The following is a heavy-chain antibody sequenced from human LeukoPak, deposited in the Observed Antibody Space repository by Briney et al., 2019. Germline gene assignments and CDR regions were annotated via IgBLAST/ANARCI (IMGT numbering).Heavy chain of an antibody. J-gene: IGHJ5*02. Sequence: SETLSLTCTVSGGSISSYYWSWIRQPPGKGLEWIGYIYYSGSTNYSPSLKSRVTITVDTSKNQFSLKLSSVTAADTAVYYCARDRAKGSGSRSGWFDPWGQGTLVTVSS. D-gene: IGHD6-19*01. CDR2: IYYSGST. CDR1: GGSISSYY. CDR3: ARDRAKGSGSRSGWFDP. V-gene: IGHV4-59*01.